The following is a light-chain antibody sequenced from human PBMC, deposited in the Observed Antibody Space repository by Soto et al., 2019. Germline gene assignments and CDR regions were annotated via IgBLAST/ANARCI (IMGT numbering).Light chain of an antibody. J-gene: IGKJ1*01. CDR3: QQYARYST. V-gene: IGKV1-5*03. Sequence: DIQMTQSPSTLSASVGDRVTITCRASQSIDSWLAWYQRKPGSAPKLLIYKASTLQSGVPSRFSGSGSGTEFTRSINSLQPDDFATYYCQQYARYSTFGQGTKLEIE. CDR2: KAS. CDR1: QSIDSW.